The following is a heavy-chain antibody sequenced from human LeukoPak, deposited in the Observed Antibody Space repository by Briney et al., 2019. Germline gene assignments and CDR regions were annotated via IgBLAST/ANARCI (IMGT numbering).Heavy chain of an antibody. J-gene: IGHJ6*02. CDR2: INPSGGST. D-gene: IGHD6-19*01. CDR1: GYTFTSYY. V-gene: IGHV1-46*01. Sequence: ASVKVSCKASGYTFTSYYMHWVRQAPGQGLEWMGIINPSGGSTSYAQKFQGRVTMTRDTSTSTVYMELSRLRSDDTAVYYCARDREVAGNAYYYYGMDVWGQGTTVTVSS. CDR3: ARDREVAGNAYYYYGMDV.